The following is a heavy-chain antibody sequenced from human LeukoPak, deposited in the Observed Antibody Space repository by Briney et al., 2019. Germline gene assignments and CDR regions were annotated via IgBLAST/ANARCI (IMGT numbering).Heavy chain of an antibody. J-gene: IGHJ4*02. CDR1: GGSLSSYY. Sequence: SETLSLTCSVSGGSLSSYYWSWIRQPPGKGLEWIGYIYYSGSTNHNPSLKSRVTISVDTSKNQFSLKLSSVTAADTAVYYCASGSSSGYYPEYYFDYWGQGTLVTVSS. CDR2: IYYSGST. D-gene: IGHD3-22*01. V-gene: IGHV4-59*01. CDR3: ASGSSSGYYPEYYFDY.